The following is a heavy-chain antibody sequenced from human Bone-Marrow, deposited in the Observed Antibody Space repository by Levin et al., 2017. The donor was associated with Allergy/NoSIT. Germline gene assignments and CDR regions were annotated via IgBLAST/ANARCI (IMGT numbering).Heavy chain of an antibody. J-gene: IGHJ4*02. CDR3: ARGPVGATIDY. Sequence: PGGSLRLSCAASGFTFSSYGMHWVRQAPGKGLEWVAVIWYDGSNKYYADSVKGRFTISRDNSKNTLYLQMNSLRAEDTAVYYCARGPVGATIDYWGQGTLVTVSS. CDR2: IWYDGSNK. D-gene: IGHD1-26*01. V-gene: IGHV3-33*01. CDR1: GFTFSSYG.